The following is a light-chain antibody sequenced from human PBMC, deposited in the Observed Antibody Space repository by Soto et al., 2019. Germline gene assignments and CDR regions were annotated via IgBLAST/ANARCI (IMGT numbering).Light chain of an antibody. CDR1: SSDVGGYNY. J-gene: IGLJ3*02. CDR2: EVS. Sequence: QSALTQPASVSGSPGQSITISCTGTSSDVGGYNYVSWYQQHPGKAPKLMIYEVSNRPSGVSNRFSGSKSGNTASLTISGLQAEYEADYYCSSYTSSSTNWVFGGGTQLTVL. V-gene: IGLV2-14*01. CDR3: SSYTSSSTNWV.